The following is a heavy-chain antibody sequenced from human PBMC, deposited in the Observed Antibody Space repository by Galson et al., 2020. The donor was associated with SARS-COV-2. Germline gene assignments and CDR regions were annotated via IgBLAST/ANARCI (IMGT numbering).Heavy chain of an antibody. J-gene: IGHJ4*02. CDR2: IYYSGRT. Sequence: SETLSLTCTVSGGSISSGTHYWGWIRQPPGKGLEWIGSIYYSGRTYYNPSLKSRATISVDTSKNQFSLKVSSVTAADTAVYYCARHVTEYYTLYYFDYWGQGALVTASS. V-gene: IGHV4-39*01. CDR1: GGSISSGTHY. D-gene: IGHD3-10*01. CDR3: ARHVTEYYTLYYFDY.